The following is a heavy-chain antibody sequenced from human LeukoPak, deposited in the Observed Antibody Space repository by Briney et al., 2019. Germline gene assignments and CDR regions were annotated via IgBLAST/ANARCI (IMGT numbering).Heavy chain of an antibody. Sequence: GGSLRLSCAASGFTVSSNYMSWVRQAPGKGLEWVSVIYSGGSTYYADSVKGRFTISRDNSKNTLYLQMNSLRAEDTAVYYCAREVSSSWDDAFDIWGQETMVTVSS. CDR1: GFTVSSNY. J-gene: IGHJ3*02. V-gene: IGHV3-53*01. CDR2: IYSGGST. D-gene: IGHD6-13*01. CDR3: AREVSSSWDDAFDI.